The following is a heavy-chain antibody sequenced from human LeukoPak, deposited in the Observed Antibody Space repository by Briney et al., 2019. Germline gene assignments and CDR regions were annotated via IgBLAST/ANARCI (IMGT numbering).Heavy chain of an antibody. CDR1: GFTFSTYA. D-gene: IGHD3-3*01. V-gene: IGHV3-23*01. CDR3: AKSRSAYPRVDGFDM. J-gene: IGHJ3*02. CDR2: ISGSGGTT. Sequence: GGSLRLSCAASGFTFSTYAMSWVRQAPGKGLEWVSAISGSGGTTYNADSVKGRFTISRDNSKSTLYLQMNSLRAEDTALYYCAKSRSAYPRVDGFDMWGQGTMVTVSS.